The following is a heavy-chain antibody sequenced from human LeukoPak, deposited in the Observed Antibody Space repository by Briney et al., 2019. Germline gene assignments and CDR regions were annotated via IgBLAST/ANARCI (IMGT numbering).Heavy chain of an antibody. CDR1: GFTFSNYI. CDR3: ARVQGGGYRTADY. CDR2: IIEDGSNQ. Sequence: GGSLRLSCAASGFTFSNYIMHWVRQAPGKGLDWVAVIIEDGSNQYYADSVKGRFTISRDNSKNTLFLQMNSLRGEDTAMYYCARVQGGGYRTADYWGQGTLVTVSS. J-gene: IGHJ4*02. D-gene: IGHD6-19*01. V-gene: IGHV3-30*04.